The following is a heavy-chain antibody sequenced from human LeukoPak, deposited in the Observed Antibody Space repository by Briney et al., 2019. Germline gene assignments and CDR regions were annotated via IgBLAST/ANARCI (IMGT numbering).Heavy chain of an antibody. D-gene: IGHD6-19*01. V-gene: IGHV3-48*04. CDR3: ARGHWLDSFDY. J-gene: IGHJ4*02. CDR1: GFTFSSYS. Sequence: GGSLRLSCAASGFTFSSYSMSWVRQAPGKGLEWVSYISSSGSTIYYADSVKGRFTISRDNAKNSLYLQMNSLRAEDTAVYYCARGHWLDSFDYWGQGTLVTVSS. CDR2: ISSSGSTI.